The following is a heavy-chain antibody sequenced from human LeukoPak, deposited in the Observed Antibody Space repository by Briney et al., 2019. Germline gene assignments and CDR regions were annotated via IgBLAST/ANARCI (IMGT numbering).Heavy chain of an antibody. V-gene: IGHV3-53*01. D-gene: IGHD1-14*01. J-gene: IGHJ2*01. Sequence: GGSLRLSCAAPGFSVGSNYMNWVRQAPGKGLEWVSILYSGDSTYYADSVKGRFIVSRDNSKNTLFLQMNALRGEDTAVYYCAGVGDHYHLSLDVWGPGTLVTVSS. CDR3: AGVGDHYHLSLDV. CDR2: LYSGDST. CDR1: GFSVGSNY.